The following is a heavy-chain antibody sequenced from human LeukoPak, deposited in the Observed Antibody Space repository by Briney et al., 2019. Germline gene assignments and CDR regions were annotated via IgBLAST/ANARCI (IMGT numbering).Heavy chain of an antibody. D-gene: IGHD3-10*01. V-gene: IGHV3-30*04. J-gene: IGHJ6*02. Sequence: PGGSLRLSCAASGFTFSSYAMSWVRQAPGKGLEWVAVISYDGSNKYYADSVKGRFTISRDNSKNTLYLQMNSLRAEDTAVYYCARDRRTAMVRGVIITFTASRYYYGMDVWGQGTTVTVSS. CDR2: ISYDGSNK. CDR3: ARDRRTAMVRGVIITFTASRYYYGMDV. CDR1: GFTFSSYA.